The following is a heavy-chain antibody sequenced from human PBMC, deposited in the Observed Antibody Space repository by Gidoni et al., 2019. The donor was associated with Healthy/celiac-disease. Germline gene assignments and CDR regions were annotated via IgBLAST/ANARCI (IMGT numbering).Heavy chain of an antibody. D-gene: IGHD2-2*01. J-gene: IGHJ6*03. Sequence: EVQLVESGGGLVKPGGSLRLSCAASGFTFSSYSMTWVRQAPGKGLEWVSSISSSSSYIYYADSVKGRFTISRDNAKNSLYLQMNSLRAEDTAVYYCAREHCSSTSCYSYYYYYMDVWGKGTTVTVSS. CDR3: AREHCSSTSCYSYYYYYMDV. V-gene: IGHV3-21*01. CDR1: GFTFSSYS. CDR2: ISSSSSYI.